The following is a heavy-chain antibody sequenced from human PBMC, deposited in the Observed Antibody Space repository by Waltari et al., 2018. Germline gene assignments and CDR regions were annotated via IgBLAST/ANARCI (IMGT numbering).Heavy chain of an antibody. Sequence: QVQLVHSGSELKKPGASVKVSCTASGYTFTSYAINWLRRAPGKGLELMGWINTNTGNPTYVQGFTGRFVFSLDTSVSTAYLQISSLKAEDTAVYYCVREVVPTSTIVVNWFDPWGQGTLVTVSS. CDR3: VREVVPTSTIVVNWFDP. CDR2: INTNTGNP. CDR1: GYTFTSYA. V-gene: IGHV7-4-1*02. D-gene: IGHD2-2*01. J-gene: IGHJ5*02.